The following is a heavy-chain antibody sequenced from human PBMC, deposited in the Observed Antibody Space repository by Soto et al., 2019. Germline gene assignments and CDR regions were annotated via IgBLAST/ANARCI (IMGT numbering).Heavy chain of an antibody. Sequence: SETLSLTCTVSGGSISSYYWSWIRQPPGKGLEWIGYIYYSGSTNYNPSLKSRVTISVDTSKNQFSLKLSSVTAADTAVYYCARGPDPIAAAGDDAFDIWGQGTMVTVSS. D-gene: IGHD6-13*01. J-gene: IGHJ3*02. V-gene: IGHV4-59*01. CDR3: ARGPDPIAAAGDDAFDI. CDR2: IYYSGST. CDR1: GGSISSYY.